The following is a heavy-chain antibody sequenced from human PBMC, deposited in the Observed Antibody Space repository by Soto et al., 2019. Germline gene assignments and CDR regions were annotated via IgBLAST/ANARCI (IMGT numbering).Heavy chain of an antibody. CDR2: VSWTNISF. CDR1: GFTFGDYA. Sequence: PGGSLRLSCAASGFTFGDYAMHWVRQVPGRGLEWVSGVSWTNISFGYADSVKGRFTIPRDNAKNSLYLQVNSLRREDTAFYYCAKDRNTAMVTGDFDYWGHGTLVTVSS. D-gene: IGHD5-18*01. CDR3: AKDRNTAMVTGDFDY. V-gene: IGHV3-9*01. J-gene: IGHJ4*01.